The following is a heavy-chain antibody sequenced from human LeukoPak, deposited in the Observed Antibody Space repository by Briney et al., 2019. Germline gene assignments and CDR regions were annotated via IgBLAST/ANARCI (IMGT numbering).Heavy chain of an antibody. V-gene: IGHV4-39*07. CDR1: GGSISSSSYY. CDR2: IYYSGST. Sequence: SETLSLTCTVPGGSISSSSYYWGWIRQPPGKGLEWIGSIYYSGSTYYNPSLKSRVTISVDTSKNQFSLKLSSVTAADTAVYYCARGGWNKFDYWGQGTLVTVSS. D-gene: IGHD3-22*01. CDR3: ARGGWNKFDY. J-gene: IGHJ4*02.